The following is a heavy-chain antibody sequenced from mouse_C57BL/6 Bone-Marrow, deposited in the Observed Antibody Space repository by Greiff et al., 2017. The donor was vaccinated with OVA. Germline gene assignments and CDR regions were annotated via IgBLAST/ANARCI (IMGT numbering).Heavy chain of an antibody. J-gene: IGHJ4*01. CDR2: IYPRSGNT. CDR3: ARGPWLPPYAMDY. Sequence: VQLLQSGAELARPGASVKLSCKASGYTFTSYGISWVKQRTGQGLEWIGEIYPRSGNTYYNEKFKGKATLTADKSSSTAYMELRSLTSEDSAVYFCARGPWLPPYAMDYWGQGTSVTVSS. CDR1: GYTFTSYG. D-gene: IGHD2-2*01. V-gene: IGHV1-81*01.